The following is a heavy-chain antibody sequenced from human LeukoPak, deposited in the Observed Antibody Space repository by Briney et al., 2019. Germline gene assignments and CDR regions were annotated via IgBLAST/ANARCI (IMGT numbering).Heavy chain of an antibody. CDR2: IRYSGHT. V-gene: IGHV4-61*01. Sequence: SETLSLTCTVSGDSVSNDRYYWTWIRQSPGKGLEWIAYIRYSGHTNYNPSLDTRVTISLDASKSQLSLRLYSVTAADTAMYYCARYNWNTWFDPWGQGALATVSS. CDR1: GDSVSNDRYY. CDR3: ARYNWNTWFDP. D-gene: IGHD1-1*01. J-gene: IGHJ5*02.